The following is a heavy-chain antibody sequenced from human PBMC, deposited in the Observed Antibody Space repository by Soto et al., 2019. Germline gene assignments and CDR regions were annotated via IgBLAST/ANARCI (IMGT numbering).Heavy chain of an antibody. Sequence: PSETLSLTCTVSGGSISSYYWSWIRQPPGKGLERIGYIYYSGSTNYNPSLKSRVTISVDTSKNQFSLKLSSVTAADTAVYYCARALGYCSGGSCFKPLGWFDPWGQGTLVTVS. CDR2: IYYSGST. CDR1: GGSISSYY. V-gene: IGHV4-59*01. CDR3: ARALGYCSGGSCFKPLGWFDP. D-gene: IGHD2-15*01. J-gene: IGHJ5*02.